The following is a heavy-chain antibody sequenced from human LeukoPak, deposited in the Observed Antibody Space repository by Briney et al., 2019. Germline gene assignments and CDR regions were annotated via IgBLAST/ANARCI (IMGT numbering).Heavy chain of an antibody. Sequence: GGSLRLSCAASGFTVSNNFMSWVRQAPGKGLEWVSAISGSGGSTYYADSVKGRFTISRDNSKNTLYLQMNSLRAEDTAVYYCAKGFRGYDFDYWGQGTLVTVSS. D-gene: IGHD5-12*01. CDR2: ISGSGGST. V-gene: IGHV3-23*01. J-gene: IGHJ4*02. CDR1: GFTVSNNF. CDR3: AKGFRGYDFDY.